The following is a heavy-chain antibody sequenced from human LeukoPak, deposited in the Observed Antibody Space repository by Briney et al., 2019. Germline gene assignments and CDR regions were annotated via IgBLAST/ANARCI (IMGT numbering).Heavy chain of an antibody. D-gene: IGHD2-15*01. CDR2: IIPILGIA. CDR1: GGTFSSYT. CDR3: ARQGYCSGGSCKPNNWFDP. J-gene: IGHJ5*02. V-gene: IGHV1-69*02. Sequence: ASVKVSCKASGGTFSSYTISWVRQAPGQGLEWMGRIIPILGIANYAQKFQGRVTITADKSTSTAYMELSSLRSEDTAVYYCARQGYCSGGSCKPNNWFDPWGQGTLVTVSS.